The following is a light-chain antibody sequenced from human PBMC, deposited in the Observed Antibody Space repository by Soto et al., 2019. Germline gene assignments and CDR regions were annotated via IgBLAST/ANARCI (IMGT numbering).Light chain of an antibody. CDR3: QKYGSSPSIT. V-gene: IGKV3-20*01. J-gene: IGKJ5*01. CDR2: GAS. Sequence: EIVLTQSPGTLSLSPGERATLSCRASQSVSSSYLAWYQQKPGQAPRLLIYGASSRATGIPDRFSGSGSGTDSTLTISRLGPEDLAVYYCQKYGSSPSITFGQGTRLEIK. CDR1: QSVSSSY.